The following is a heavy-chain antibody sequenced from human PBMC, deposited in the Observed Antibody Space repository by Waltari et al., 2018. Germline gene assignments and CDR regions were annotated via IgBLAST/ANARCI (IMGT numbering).Heavy chain of an antibody. Sequence: QVQLQQWGAGLLKPSETLSLTCAVYGGSFSGYYWSWIRQPPGKGLEWIGEINHSGSTNYNPSLKSRVTISVDTSKNQFSLKLSSVTAADTAVYYCARLAPEPYSSSWYRGGRYYFDYWGQGTLVTVSS. CDR1: GGSFSGYY. J-gene: IGHJ4*02. V-gene: IGHV4-34*01. CDR3: ARLAPEPYSSSWYRGGRYYFDY. CDR2: INHSGST. D-gene: IGHD6-13*01.